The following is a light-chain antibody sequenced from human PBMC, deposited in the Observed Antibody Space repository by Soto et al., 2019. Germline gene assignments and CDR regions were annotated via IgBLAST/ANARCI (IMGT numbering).Light chain of an antibody. CDR1: QDISVW. Sequence: DIQMTQSPSSVSASVGDRVTITCRASQDISVWLAWYQQKPGKAPKLLIYAASNLQTGVPSRFSGSGSGTDFTLSIHSLQPEDFATYYCQQANRFPRTFGPGTKVDIK. J-gene: IGKJ3*01. CDR2: AAS. V-gene: IGKV1D-12*01. CDR3: QQANRFPRT.